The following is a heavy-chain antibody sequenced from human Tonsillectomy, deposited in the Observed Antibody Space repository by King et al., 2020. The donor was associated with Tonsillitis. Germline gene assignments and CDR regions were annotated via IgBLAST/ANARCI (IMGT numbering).Heavy chain of an antibody. V-gene: IGHV3-11*05. J-gene: IGHJ3*01. CDR3: ARYIVKHRVGARQGGALDL. Sequence: VQLVESGGDLVKPGGSLRLSCAASGFTFSAYYMAWIRQAPGKGLEYISNVGSSSTTYTNYADSVKGRFTISRDDAQSSLFLQMDSLRAEDTAVYYCARYIVKHRVGARQGGALDLWGRGTVVTVSS. CDR2: VGSSSTTYT. D-gene: IGHD6-6*01. CDR1: GFTFSAYY.